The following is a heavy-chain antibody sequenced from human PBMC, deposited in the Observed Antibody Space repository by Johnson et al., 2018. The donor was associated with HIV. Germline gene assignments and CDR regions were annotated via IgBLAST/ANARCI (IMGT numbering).Heavy chain of an antibody. CDR3: AKVYYDSSGYGAFDI. CDR2: INWNGGST. Sequence: VQLVESGGNVVRPGGSLRLSCAASGFTFDDYDMSWVRQAPGKGLEWVSGINWNGGSTGYADSVKGRFTISRDNAKNSLYLQMNSLRAEDTALYYCAKVYYDSSGYGAFDIWGQGTMVTVSS. D-gene: IGHD3-22*01. CDR1: GFTFDDYD. V-gene: IGHV3-20*04. J-gene: IGHJ3*02.